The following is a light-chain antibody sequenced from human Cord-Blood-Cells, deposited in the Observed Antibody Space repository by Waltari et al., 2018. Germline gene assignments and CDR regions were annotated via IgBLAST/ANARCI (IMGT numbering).Light chain of an antibody. CDR1: SLRSYY. CDR2: GKN. CDR3: NSRDSSGNHYV. Sequence: SSELTQDPAVSVALGQTVRITCQGDSLRSYYASWYQQKPGHAPVLVIYGKNNWPSGIPDRFSGSSSGNTASLTITGAQAEDEADYYCNSRDSSGNHYVFGTGTKVTVL. J-gene: IGLJ1*01. V-gene: IGLV3-19*01.